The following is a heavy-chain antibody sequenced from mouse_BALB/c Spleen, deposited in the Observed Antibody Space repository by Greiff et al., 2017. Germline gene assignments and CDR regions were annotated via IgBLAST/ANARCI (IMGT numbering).Heavy chain of an antibody. CDR3: ARGGLRSFAY. V-gene: IGHV3-2*02. Sequence: EVKLQESGPGLVKPSQSLSLTCTVTGYSITSDYAWNWIRQFPGNKLEWMGYISYSGSTSYNPSLKSRISITRDTSKNQFFLQLNSVTTEDTATYYCARGGLRSFAYWGQGTLVTVSA. CDR1: GYSITSDYA. CDR2: ISYSGST. D-gene: IGHD2-4*01. J-gene: IGHJ3*01.